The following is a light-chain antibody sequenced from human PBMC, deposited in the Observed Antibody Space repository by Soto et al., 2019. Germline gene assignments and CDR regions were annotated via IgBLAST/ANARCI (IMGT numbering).Light chain of an antibody. CDR1: QSISSY. CDR3: KQSYSXPLT. Sequence: DIQMTQSPSSLSASVGDRVTITCRASQSISSYLNWYQQKPGKAPKLLIYAASSLQSGVPSRLSGSGYGTDFTLTISSLQPEDFATYYSKQSYSXPLTCGGGTKV. CDR2: AAS. V-gene: IGKV1-39*01. J-gene: IGKJ4*01.